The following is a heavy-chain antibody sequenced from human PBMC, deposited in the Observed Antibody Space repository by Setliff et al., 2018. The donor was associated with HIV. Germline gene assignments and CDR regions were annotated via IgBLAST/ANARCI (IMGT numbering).Heavy chain of an antibody. J-gene: IGHJ4*02. CDR2: IQSKADGGTT. CDR1: GFTFSNAW. V-gene: IGHV3-15*07. CDR3: ATGPLDY. Sequence: PGGSLRLSCAASGFTFSNAWMNWVRQAPGKGLEWVGRIQSKADGGTTDFAAPVKGRFTISRDDSKNTVYLQMNSLKIDDTGLYYCATGPLDYWGQGTLVTVSS.